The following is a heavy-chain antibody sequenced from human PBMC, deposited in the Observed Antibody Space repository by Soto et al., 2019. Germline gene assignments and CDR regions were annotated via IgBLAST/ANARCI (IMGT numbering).Heavy chain of an antibody. J-gene: IGHJ4*02. CDR1: GFTFSSYG. Sequence: ALRLSCAASGFTFSSYGMHWVRQAPGKGLEWVAVISYDGSNKYYADSVKGRFTISRDNSKNTLYLQMNSLRAEDTAVYYCAKDNRDSGSYYYFDYWGQGTLVTVSS. V-gene: IGHV3-30*18. CDR3: AKDNRDSGSYYYFDY. CDR2: ISYDGSNK. D-gene: IGHD1-26*01.